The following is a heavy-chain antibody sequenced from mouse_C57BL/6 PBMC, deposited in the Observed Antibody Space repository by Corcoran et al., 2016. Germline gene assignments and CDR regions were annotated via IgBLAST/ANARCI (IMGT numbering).Heavy chain of an antibody. Sequence: QVQLQQSGAERMRPGASVKLSCTATGYTCTGYWIEWVKQRPGHGLEWIGEILPGSGSTNYNDKFNGKATFTADTSSNIAYKQLSSLTTEDSAIYYCARVGGYDEYYAMDYWGQGTSVTVSS. CDR2: ILPGSGST. CDR3: ARVGGYDEYYAMDY. D-gene: IGHD2-2*01. J-gene: IGHJ4*01. V-gene: IGHV1-9*01. CDR1: GYTCTGYW.